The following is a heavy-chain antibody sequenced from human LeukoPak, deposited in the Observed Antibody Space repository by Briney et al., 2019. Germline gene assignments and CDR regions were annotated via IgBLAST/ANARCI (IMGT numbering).Heavy chain of an antibody. V-gene: IGHV4-30-2*01. CDR1: GGSISSGGYY. Sequence: SQTLSLTCTVSGGSISSGGYYWSWIRQPPGKGLEWVGYIYHSGSTYYNPSLKSRVTISVDRFKNQFSLKLSSVTAADTAVYYCARFLAESAFDYWGQGTLVTVSS. CDR2: IYHSGST. D-gene: IGHD3-10*01. CDR3: ARFLAESAFDY. J-gene: IGHJ4*02.